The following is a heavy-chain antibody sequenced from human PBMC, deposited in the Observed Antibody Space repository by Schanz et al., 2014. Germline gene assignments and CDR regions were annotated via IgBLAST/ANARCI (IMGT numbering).Heavy chain of an antibody. J-gene: IGHJ4*02. Sequence: AQLVESGGGVVQPGRSLRLSCAASGFSFRKSAMSWVRQAPGKGLEWVSALTGSGTTTYYADSVKGRFTISRDNSKNTLDLQMNSLRAEDTAIYYCAKDLAAVGVFDYWGQGSLVTVSP. V-gene: IGHV3-23*04. D-gene: IGHD6-13*01. CDR1: GFSFRKSA. CDR2: LTGSGTTT. CDR3: AKDLAAVGVFDY.